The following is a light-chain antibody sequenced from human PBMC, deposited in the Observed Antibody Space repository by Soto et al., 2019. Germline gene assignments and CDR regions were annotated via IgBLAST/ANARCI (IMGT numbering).Light chain of an antibody. J-gene: IGLJ1*01. CDR1: SSNIGSNY. CDR3: AAWDDSLGVYYV. Sequence: QSVLTQPPSASGTPGQRVTISCSGSSSNIGSNYVYWYQQLPGTAPKLLIYRNNQRPSGVPDRFSGSKSGTSASLAISGLRSEDEADYYCAAWDDSLGVYYVFGTGTKVTVL. V-gene: IGLV1-47*01. CDR2: RNN.